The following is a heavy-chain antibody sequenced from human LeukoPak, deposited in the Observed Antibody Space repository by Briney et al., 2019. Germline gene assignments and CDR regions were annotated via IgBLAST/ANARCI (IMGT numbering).Heavy chain of an antibody. CDR3: VREDTPATANY. CDR2: ISGGGDIT. D-gene: IGHD2-21*02. V-gene: IGHV3-23*01. Sequence: GGSLRLSCAASGFNFANHAMSWVRQTPGKGLEWVSAISGGGDITYYADSVTGRFAISRDNSKDTLFLQMHSLRPGDTAVYYCVREDTPATANYWGQGTLVTISS. J-gene: IGHJ4*02. CDR1: GFNFANHA.